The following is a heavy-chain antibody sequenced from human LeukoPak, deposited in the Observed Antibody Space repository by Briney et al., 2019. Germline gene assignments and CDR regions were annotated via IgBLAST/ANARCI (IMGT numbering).Heavy chain of an antibody. CDR1: GFTFSSYA. D-gene: IGHD5-18*01. CDR2: ISYDGSNK. J-gene: IGHJ4*02. Sequence: GGSLRLSCAASGFTFSSYAMNWVRQAPGKGLEWVAVISYDGSNKYYADSVKGRFTISRDNSKNTLYLQMNSLRAEDTAVYYCARENTAMVQGVFDYWGQGTLVTVSS. V-gene: IGHV3-30*04. CDR3: ARENTAMVQGVFDY.